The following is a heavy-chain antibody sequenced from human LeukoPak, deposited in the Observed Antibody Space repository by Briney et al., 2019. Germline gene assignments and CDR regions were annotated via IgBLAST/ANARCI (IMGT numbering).Heavy chain of an antibody. J-gene: IGHJ4*02. Sequence: GGSLRLSCAASGFTFSSYAMSWVRQAPGKRLEWVSAISGRADLTFYADSVKGRFTISRDNSKNTLYLQMNSLRAEDTAVYYCAKRGPGSPQSGKYYFDYWGQGTLVTVSS. D-gene: IGHD3-10*01. CDR1: GFTFSSYA. V-gene: IGHV3-23*01. CDR2: ISGRADLT. CDR3: AKRGPGSPQSGKYYFDY.